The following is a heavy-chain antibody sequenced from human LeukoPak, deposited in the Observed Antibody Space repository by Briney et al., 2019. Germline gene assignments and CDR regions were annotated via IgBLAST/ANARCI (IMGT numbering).Heavy chain of an antibody. CDR3: ARDQNDCSGGSCYSRGGAFDI. D-gene: IGHD2-15*01. CDR1: GFTFDDYA. V-gene: IGHV3-9*01. J-gene: IGHJ3*02. CDR2: ISWNSGSI. Sequence: PGGSLRLSCAASGFTFDDYAMHWVRQAPGKGLEWVSGISWNSGSIGYADSVKGRFTISRDNAKNSLYVQMNSLRAEDTAVYYCARDQNDCSGGSCYSRGGAFDIWGQGTMVTVSS.